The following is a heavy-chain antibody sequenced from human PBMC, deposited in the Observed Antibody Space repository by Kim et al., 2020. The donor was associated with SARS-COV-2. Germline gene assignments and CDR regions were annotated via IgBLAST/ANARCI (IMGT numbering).Heavy chain of an antibody. Sequence: YHQSLKGRVTISGDTSKNQFSRKLSSGTAADTAVYYGARELPEMATIDYWGQGTLVTVSS. CDR3: ARELPEMATIDY. J-gene: IGHJ4*02. V-gene: IGHV4-30-2*04. D-gene: IGHD5-12*01.